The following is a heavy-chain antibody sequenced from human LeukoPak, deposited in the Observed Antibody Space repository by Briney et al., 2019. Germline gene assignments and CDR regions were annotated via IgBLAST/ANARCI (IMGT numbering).Heavy chain of an antibody. CDR2: IYYSGST. Sequence: SETLSLTCAVSGGSTSSYYWSWIRQPPGKGLEWIGYIYYSGSTNYNPSLKSRVTISVDTSKNQFSLKLSSVTAADTAVYYCARGGIDPFDYWGQGTLVTVSS. CDR3: ARGGIDPFDY. V-gene: IGHV4-59*01. CDR1: GGSTSSYY. J-gene: IGHJ4*02.